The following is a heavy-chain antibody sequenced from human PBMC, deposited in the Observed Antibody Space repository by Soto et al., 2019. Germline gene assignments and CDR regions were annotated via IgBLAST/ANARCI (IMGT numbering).Heavy chain of an antibody. CDR2: LKQDGSEK. CDR1: GFTFSSYW. Sequence: EVQLVESGGGLVQPGGSLRLSCAASGFTFSSYWMSWVRQAPGKGLEWVANLKQDGSEKYYVDSVKGRFTISRDNAKNSLYLQMNSLRAEDTAVYYCARGYYDSSGYCDYWGQGTLVTVSS. CDR3: ARGYYDSSGYCDY. D-gene: IGHD3-22*01. V-gene: IGHV3-7*03. J-gene: IGHJ4*02.